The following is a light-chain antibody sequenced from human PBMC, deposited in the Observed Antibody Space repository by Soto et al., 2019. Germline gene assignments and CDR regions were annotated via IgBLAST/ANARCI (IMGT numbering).Light chain of an antibody. Sequence: EIVMTQSPATLSVSPGERVTLSCRARQSVGSNLAWYQQKPGQAPRLLIYGASNRAPGIPARFRGSGSGTDFTLTITRLEPEDFAVYYCQQYGGSPRTFGQGTKVDI. CDR2: GAS. CDR3: QQYGGSPRT. CDR1: QSVGSN. V-gene: IGKV3D-15*01. J-gene: IGKJ1*01.